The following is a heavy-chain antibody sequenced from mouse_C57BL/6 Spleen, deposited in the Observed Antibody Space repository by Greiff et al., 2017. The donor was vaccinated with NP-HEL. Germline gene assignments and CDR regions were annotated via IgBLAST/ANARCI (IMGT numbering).Heavy chain of an antibody. CDR1: GYTFTDYY. Sequence: VQLQQSGPELVKPGASVKISCKASGYTFTDYYMNWVKQSHGKSLEWIGDINPNNGGTSYNQKFKGKATLTVDKSSSTAYMELRSLTSEDSAVYYCARSVYGYFDYWGQGTTLTVSS. J-gene: IGHJ2*01. D-gene: IGHD1-1*02. CDR2: INPNNGGT. V-gene: IGHV1-26*01. CDR3: ARSVYGYFDY.